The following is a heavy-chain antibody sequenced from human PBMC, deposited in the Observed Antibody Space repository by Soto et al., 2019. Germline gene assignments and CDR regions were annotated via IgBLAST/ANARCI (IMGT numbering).Heavy chain of an antibody. D-gene: IGHD7-27*01. CDR3: ARAGLGIAPDAFDI. J-gene: IGHJ3*02. CDR2: ISSSSSYI. CDR1: GFTFSSYS. V-gene: IGHV3-21*01. Sequence: GGSLRLSCAASGFTFSSYSMNWVRQAPGKGLEWVSSISSSSSYIYYADSVKGRFTISRDNAKNSLYLQMNSLRAEDTAVYYCARAGLGIAPDAFDIWGQGTMVTVSS.